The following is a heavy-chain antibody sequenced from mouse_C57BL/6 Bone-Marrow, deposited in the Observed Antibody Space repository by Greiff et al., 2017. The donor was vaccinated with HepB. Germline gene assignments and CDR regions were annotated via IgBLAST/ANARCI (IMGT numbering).Heavy chain of an antibody. CDR1: GFSLTSYG. Sequence: VKLMESGPGLVQPSQSLSITCTVSGFSLTSYGVHWVRQSPGKGLEWLGVIWSGGSTDYNAAFISRLSISKDNSKSQVFFKMNSLQADDTAIYYCARNSEGYDYDDEGDYFDYWGQGTTLTVSS. V-gene: IGHV2-2*01. CDR3: ARNSEGYDYDDEGDYFDY. D-gene: IGHD2-4*01. J-gene: IGHJ2*01. CDR2: IWSGGST.